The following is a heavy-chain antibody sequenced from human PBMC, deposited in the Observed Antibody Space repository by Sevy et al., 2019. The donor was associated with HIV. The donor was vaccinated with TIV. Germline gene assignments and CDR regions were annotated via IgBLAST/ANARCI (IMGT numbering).Heavy chain of an antibody. D-gene: IGHD6-6*01. V-gene: IGHV3-11*01. CDR1: GFTFSDYY. J-gene: IGHJ6*02. Sequence: GGSLRLSCAASGFTFSDYYMSWIRQAPGKGLEWVSYISSSGSTIYYADSVKGRFTISRDNAKNSLYLQMNSLRAEDTAVYYCAGSFGNFSPYSSSLIYYYGMDVWGQGTTVTVSS. CDR2: ISSSGSTI. CDR3: AGSFGNFSPYSSSLIYYYGMDV.